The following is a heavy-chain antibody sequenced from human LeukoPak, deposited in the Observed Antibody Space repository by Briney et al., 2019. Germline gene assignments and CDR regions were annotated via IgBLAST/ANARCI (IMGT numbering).Heavy chain of an antibody. D-gene: IGHD2-21*02. CDR1: GGSVGRGSYY. V-gene: IGHV4-61*01. CDR2: VYYSGST. Sequence: SETLSLTCTVSGGSVGRGSYYWSWIRHPPRKLLAWIGEVYYSGSTNYNPSLKSRVTISVDTSKNQFSLKLSSVTAADTAVYYCARDPPPYCGGDCPSYWGQGTLVTVSS. J-gene: IGHJ4*02. CDR3: ARDPPPYCGGDCPSY.